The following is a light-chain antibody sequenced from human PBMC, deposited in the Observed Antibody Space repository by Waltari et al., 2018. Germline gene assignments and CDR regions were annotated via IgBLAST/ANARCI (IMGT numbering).Light chain of an antibody. CDR2: GAS. V-gene: IGKV3-20*01. CDR3: QQYDGSILT. CDR1: QTINNNF. Sequence: IVLTQSPDTLSLSTGQRATLPCRASQTINNNFLVWYQQKPGQAPRLLIHGASSRATGFPDRFSGSGSGTDFTLTSSRLDPEDVAEYYCQQYDGSILTFGGGTKVEI. J-gene: IGKJ4*01.